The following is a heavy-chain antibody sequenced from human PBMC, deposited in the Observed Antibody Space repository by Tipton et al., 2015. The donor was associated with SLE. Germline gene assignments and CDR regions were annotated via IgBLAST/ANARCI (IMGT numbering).Heavy chain of an antibody. Sequence: TLSLTCTVSGGSISTTGYFWNWIRQPAGKGLEWIGRGFAGGLTDSNPSLKSRVTMSLDTSKNQFSLKMSSMTAADTAVYYCAGLSSVAAPWGQGTLVTVSS. D-gene: IGHD6-19*01. CDR3: AGLSSVAAP. J-gene: IGHJ5*02. CDR2: GFAGGLT. CDR1: GGSISTTGYF. V-gene: IGHV4-61*02.